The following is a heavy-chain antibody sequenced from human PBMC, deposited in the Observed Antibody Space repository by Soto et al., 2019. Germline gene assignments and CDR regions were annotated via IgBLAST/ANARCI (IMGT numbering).Heavy chain of an antibody. CDR1: GGSISSSSYY. D-gene: IGHD3-22*01. CDR2: IYYSGSP. Sequence: SETLSLPCTVSGGSISSSSYYWGGILHPPGKGLEWIGSIYYSGSPYYNPSLKSRVTISVDTSKNQFSLKLSSVTAADTAVYYCARRLYYDSSGFEGGGMDVWGQGTTVT. V-gene: IGHV4-39*01. CDR3: ARRLYYDSSGFEGGGMDV. J-gene: IGHJ6*02.